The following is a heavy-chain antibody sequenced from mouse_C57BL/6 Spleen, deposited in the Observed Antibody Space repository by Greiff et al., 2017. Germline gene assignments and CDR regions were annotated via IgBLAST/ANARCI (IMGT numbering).Heavy chain of an antibody. CDR1: GYTFTSSW. V-gene: IGHV1-50*01. CDR2: IDPSDSYT. J-gene: IGHJ2*01. Sequence: VQLQQPGAELVKPGASVKLSCKASGYTFTSSWMQWVKQRPGQGLEWIGEIDPSDSYTNYKQKFKGKATLTVATSSSTAYMQLSSLTAEDSAVYYCARAGYYSNYVAFDYWGQGTTLTVSA. D-gene: IGHD2-5*01. CDR3: ARAGYYSNYVAFDY.